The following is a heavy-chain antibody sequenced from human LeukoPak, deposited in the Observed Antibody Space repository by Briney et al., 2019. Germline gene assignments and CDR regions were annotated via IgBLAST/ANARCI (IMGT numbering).Heavy chain of an antibody. D-gene: IGHD2-15*01. CDR3: ARDSRRYCSGGSCYRFDP. CDR1: GFTFSSYG. Sequence: GRSLRLSCAASGFTFSSYGMHWVRQAPGKGLEWVAVIWYDGSNKYYADSVKGRFTISRDNSKNTLHLQMNSLRAEDTAVYYCARDSRRYCSGGSCYRFDPWGQGTLVTVSS. V-gene: IGHV3-33*01. J-gene: IGHJ5*02. CDR2: IWYDGSNK.